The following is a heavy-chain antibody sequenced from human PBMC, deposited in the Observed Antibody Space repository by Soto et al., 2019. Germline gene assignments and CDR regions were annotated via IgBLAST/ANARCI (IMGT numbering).Heavy chain of an antibody. CDR2: INSEGGST. Sequence: VQLVESGGGLVHPGGSLRLSCAASGFTFSNYWMHWVRQAPGKGLVWVSRINSEGGSTAYADSVKGRFTISRDNDENTLFLQIKSLRTEDMAVYYCTRVPRCSNGNCYARGAVAFLCQGTMVTVSS. D-gene: IGHD2-15*01. CDR1: GFTFSNYW. J-gene: IGHJ3*01. V-gene: IGHV3-74*01. CDR3: TRVPRCSNGNCYARGAVAF.